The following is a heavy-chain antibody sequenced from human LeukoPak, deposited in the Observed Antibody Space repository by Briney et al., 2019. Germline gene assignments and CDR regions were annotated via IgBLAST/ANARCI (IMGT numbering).Heavy chain of an antibody. D-gene: IGHD5-18*01. CDR3: AKRIQVWLYFDY. V-gene: IGHV3-23*01. Sequence: GGSLRLSCAASGFTFSSSVMSWVRQAPGKGLEWVSLISGSRDNAYYADSVKGRFTISRDNSKNTLYLQMNSLRAEDTAVHYCAKRIQVWLYFDYWGQGTLVTVSS. J-gene: IGHJ4*02. CDR1: GFTFSSSV. CDR2: ISGSRDNA.